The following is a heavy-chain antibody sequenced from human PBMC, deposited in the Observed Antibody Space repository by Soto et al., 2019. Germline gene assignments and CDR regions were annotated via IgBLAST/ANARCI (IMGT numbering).Heavy chain of an antibody. CDR2: IDWNSGST. CDR3: AKNVWGITIFGGMDV. J-gene: IGHJ6*02. CDR1: GFTFDGYA. Sequence: GGSLRLSCAAPGFTFDGYAMHWIRQPPGKGLEWVSGIDWNSGSTYYADSVKGRFTISRDNSKNTLYLQMNSLRAEDTAVYYCAKNVWGITIFGGMDVWGQGTTVTVSS. D-gene: IGHD3-9*01. V-gene: IGHV3-23*01.